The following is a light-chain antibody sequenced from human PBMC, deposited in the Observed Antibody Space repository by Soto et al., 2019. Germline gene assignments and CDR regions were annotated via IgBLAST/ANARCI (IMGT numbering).Light chain of an antibody. CDR3: QQYGSSPWT. J-gene: IGKJ1*01. Sequence: EIVLTQSPDTLSLSPGERATLSCRASQRVSSDSLAWYQQQPGQAPRLLIYSTSNRATGIPVRFSGSGSGTDFTLTISRLEPEDFAVYYCQQYGSSPWTFGQGTMVDVK. CDR2: STS. V-gene: IGKV3-20*01. CDR1: QRVSSDS.